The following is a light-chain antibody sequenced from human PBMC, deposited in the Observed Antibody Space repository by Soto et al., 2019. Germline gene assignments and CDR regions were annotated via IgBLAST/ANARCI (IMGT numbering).Light chain of an antibody. V-gene: IGKV3-20*01. CDR3: QQYGSSPKT. J-gene: IGKJ1*01. Sequence: DIVLTQSPSNLTVSXGERAILSXXXSQSVSASYLAWDQQKPGQAPRLLIYGASSRATGIPDRFSGSGSGTDFTLTISRLEPEDFAVYYCQQYGSSPKTFGQGTKVDI. CDR1: QSVSASY. CDR2: GAS.